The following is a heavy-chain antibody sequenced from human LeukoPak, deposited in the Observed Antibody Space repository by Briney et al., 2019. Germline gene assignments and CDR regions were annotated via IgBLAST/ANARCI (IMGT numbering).Heavy chain of an antibody. CDR3: ARDGYRYYDSSGYYYFDY. Sequence: GGSLRLSCAASGFTFSGSTMNWVRQAPGKGLEWVSSISSSSSYVYYADSLKGRFTISRDNAKNSLYLQMSSLRVEDTAVYYCARDGYRYYDSSGYYYFDYGGEGTLVTASP. J-gene: IGHJ4*02. D-gene: IGHD3-22*01. CDR1: GFTFSGST. V-gene: IGHV3-21*01. CDR2: ISSSSSYV.